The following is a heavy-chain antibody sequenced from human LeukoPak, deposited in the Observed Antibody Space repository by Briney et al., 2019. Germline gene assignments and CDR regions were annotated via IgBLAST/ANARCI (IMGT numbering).Heavy chain of an antibody. CDR2: INQDGIEK. CDR1: EFTFSTYW. V-gene: IGHV3-7*01. CDR3: ASVARHPTSPYYFDY. J-gene: IGHJ4*02. Sequence: GGSLRLSCAASEFTFSTYWMSWLRQAPGKGLEWVANINQDGIEKYFLVSIKAPFIISSDNAENSLYLQMNILRADDTAVYYCASVARHPTSPYYFDYWGQGTLVTVSS. D-gene: IGHD2-21*01.